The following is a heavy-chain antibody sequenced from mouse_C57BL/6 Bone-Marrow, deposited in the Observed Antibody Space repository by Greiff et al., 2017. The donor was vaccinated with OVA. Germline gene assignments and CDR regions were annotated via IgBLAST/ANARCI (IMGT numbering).Heavy chain of an antibody. CDR2: IDPEDGDT. V-gene: IGHV14-1*01. Sequence: VQLQRSGAELVRPGASVKLSCTASGFNIKDYYMHWVKQRPEQGLEWIGRIDPEDGDTEYAPKFQGKATMTADTSSNTAYLQLSSLTSEDTAVYYCTNYYGSSYAAWFAYWGQGTLVTVSA. CDR1: GFNIKDYY. J-gene: IGHJ3*01. CDR3: TNYYGSSYAAWFAY. D-gene: IGHD1-1*01.